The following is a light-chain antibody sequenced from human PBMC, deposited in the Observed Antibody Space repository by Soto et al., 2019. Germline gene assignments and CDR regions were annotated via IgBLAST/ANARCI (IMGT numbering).Light chain of an antibody. V-gene: IGKV1-8*01. CDR1: QDISSY. CDR2: AAS. CDR3: QQYYSYPGFT. Sequence: IQMTQSPSSLSASVGDRVTITCQASQDISSYLAWYQQKPGKAPKLLIYAASTLQSGVPSRFSGSGSGTDFTLTISCLQSEDFATYYCQQYYSYPGFTFGPGTKVDIK. J-gene: IGKJ3*01.